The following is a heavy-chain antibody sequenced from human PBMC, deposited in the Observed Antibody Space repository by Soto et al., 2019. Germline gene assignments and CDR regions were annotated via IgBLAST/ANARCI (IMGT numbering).Heavy chain of an antibody. CDR2: IIPIFGTA. V-gene: IGHV1-69*01. J-gene: IGHJ5*02. CDR1: GGTFSSYA. D-gene: IGHD3-10*01. Sequence: SVKVYCKASGGTFSSYAISWVRQAPVQGLEWMGGIIPIFGTANYAQKFQGRVTITADESTSTAYMELSSLRSEDTAVYYCAREGGRRLWFGELSWFDPWGQGTLVTVSS. CDR3: AREGGRRLWFGELSWFDP.